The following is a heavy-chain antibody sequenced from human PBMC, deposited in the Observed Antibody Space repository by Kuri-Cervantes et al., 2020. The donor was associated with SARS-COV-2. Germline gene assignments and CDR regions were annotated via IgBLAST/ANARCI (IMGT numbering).Heavy chain of an antibody. J-gene: IGHJ4*02. CDR2: MNPNSGNT. D-gene: IGHD2-2*01. CDR1: GYTFTSYD. V-gene: IGHV1-8*03. Sequence: ASVKVSCKASGYTFTSYDINWVRQATGQGLEWMGWMNPNSGNTGYAQKFQGRVTITRNTSISTAYMELSSLRSEDTAVYYCAGVGYCSSTSCYAFDYWGQGTRVTVSS. CDR3: AGVGYCSSTSCYAFDY.